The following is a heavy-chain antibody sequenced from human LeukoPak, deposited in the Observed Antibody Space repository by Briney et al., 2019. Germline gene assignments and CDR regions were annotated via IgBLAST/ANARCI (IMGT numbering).Heavy chain of an antibody. D-gene: IGHD3-10*01. CDR3: AKEGLWFGELSCY. Sequence: PGGSLRLSCAASGFTFSNYAMSWVRQAPGKGLEWVSTISDSGGSTYYADSVKGRFTISRDNSKNTLYLQMNSLRAEDTAVYYCAKEGLWFGELSCYWGQGTLVTVSS. CDR1: GFTFSNYA. CDR2: ISDSGGST. V-gene: IGHV3-23*01. J-gene: IGHJ4*02.